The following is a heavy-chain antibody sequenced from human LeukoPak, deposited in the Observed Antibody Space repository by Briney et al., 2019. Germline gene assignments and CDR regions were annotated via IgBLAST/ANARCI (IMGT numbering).Heavy chain of an antibody. D-gene: IGHD5-24*01. CDR2: IYYSGST. Sequence: SQTLSLTCTVSGGSTSSSSYYWGWIRQPPGKGLEWIGSIYYSGSTYYNPSLKSRVTISVDTSKNQFSLKLSSVTAADTAVYYCARQREMATRDAFDIWGQGTMVTVSS. CDR3: ARQREMATRDAFDI. V-gene: IGHV4-39*01. J-gene: IGHJ3*02. CDR1: GGSTSSSSYY.